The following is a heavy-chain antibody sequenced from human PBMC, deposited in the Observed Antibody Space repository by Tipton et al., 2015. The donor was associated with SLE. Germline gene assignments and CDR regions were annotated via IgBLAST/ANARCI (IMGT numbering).Heavy chain of an antibody. CDR3: SKDRVAARPMTADFDS. J-gene: IGHJ4*02. Sequence: QLVQSGAELKKPGESLKISCKASGYSFTSHWIVWVRQLPGKGLEWMGIIYPSDSDVRYSPSFQGQVTMSADNAKNSLYLQMNSLRAEDTALYYCSKDRVAARPMTADFDSWGQGTLVTVSS. CDR1: GYSFTSHW. V-gene: IGHV5-51*03. CDR2: IYPSDSDV. D-gene: IGHD6-6*01.